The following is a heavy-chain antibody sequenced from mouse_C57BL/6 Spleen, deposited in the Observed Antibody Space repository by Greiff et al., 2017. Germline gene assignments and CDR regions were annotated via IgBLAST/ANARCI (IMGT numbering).Heavy chain of an antibody. D-gene: IGHD1-1*01. CDR3: ARRRDYYGSSFTRAMDY. J-gene: IGHJ4*01. Sequence: EVQLVESGGDLVKPGGSLKLSCAASGFTFSSYDMSWVRQTPDKRLEWVATISSGGSYTYYPDSVKGRFTISRDNAKNTLYLQMSSLKSEDTAMYYCARRRDYYGSSFTRAMDYWGQGTSVTVSS. CDR1: GFTFSSYD. CDR2: ISSGGSYT. V-gene: IGHV5-6*01.